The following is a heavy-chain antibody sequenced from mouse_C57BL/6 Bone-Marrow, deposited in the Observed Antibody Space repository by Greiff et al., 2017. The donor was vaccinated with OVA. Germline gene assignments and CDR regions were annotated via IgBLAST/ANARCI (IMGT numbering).Heavy chain of an antibody. CDR2: IDPENGDT. CDR3: TTSHFDY. V-gene: IGHV14-4*01. CDR1: GFNIKDDY. Sequence: EVKVVESGAELVRPGASVKLSCTASGFNIKDDYMHWVKQRPEQGLEWIGWIDPENGDTEYASKFQGKATITADTSSNTAYLQLSSLTSEDTAVYYCTTSHFDYWGQGTTLTVSS. J-gene: IGHJ2*01.